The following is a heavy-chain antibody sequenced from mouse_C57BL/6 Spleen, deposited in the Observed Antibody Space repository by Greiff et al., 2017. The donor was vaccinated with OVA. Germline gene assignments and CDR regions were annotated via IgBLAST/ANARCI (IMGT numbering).Heavy chain of an antibody. CDR3: ARIYDGYYVFDY. CDR1: GFTFSDYG. D-gene: IGHD2-3*01. V-gene: IGHV5-17*01. Sequence: DVHLVESGGGLVKPGGSLKLSCAASGFTFSDYGMHWVRQAPEKGLEWVAYISSGSSTIYYADTVKGRFTFSRDNAKNTLFLQMTSLRSEDTAMYYCARIYDGYYVFDYWGQGTTLTVSS. CDR2: ISSGSSTI. J-gene: IGHJ2*01.